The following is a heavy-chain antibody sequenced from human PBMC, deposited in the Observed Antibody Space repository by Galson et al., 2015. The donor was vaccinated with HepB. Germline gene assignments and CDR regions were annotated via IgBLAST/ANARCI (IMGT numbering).Heavy chain of an antibody. D-gene: IGHD3-3*01. Sequence: SVKVSCKASGGTFSSYAISWVRQAPGQGLEWMGGIIPIFGTANYAQKFQGRVTITADKSTSTAYMELSSLRSEDTAVYYCARDLFYDFWSGLGGDYWGQGTLVTVSS. CDR2: IIPIFGTA. CDR1: GGTFSSYA. V-gene: IGHV1-69*06. CDR3: ARDLFYDFWSGLGGDY. J-gene: IGHJ4*02.